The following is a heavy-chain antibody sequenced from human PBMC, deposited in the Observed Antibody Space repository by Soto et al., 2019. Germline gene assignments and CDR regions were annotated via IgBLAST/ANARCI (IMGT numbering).Heavy chain of an antibody. Sequence: GESLSISCEASGYKCTTYYVAWVRQMRGKVLDWMGIIYPGDADTRYSPSFQGQVTISADKSISTAYLQWSSLKASDTAIYYCERLTAAGEFYDMEVWEAGTTVT. CDR1: GYKCTTYY. V-gene: IGHV5-51*01. CDR3: ERLTAAGEFYDMEV. D-gene: IGHD2-2*01. J-gene: IGHJ6*01. CDR2: IYPGDADT.